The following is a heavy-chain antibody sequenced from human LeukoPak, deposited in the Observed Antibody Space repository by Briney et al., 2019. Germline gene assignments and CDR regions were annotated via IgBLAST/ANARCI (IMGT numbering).Heavy chain of an antibody. CDR1: GGSISSSSYY. J-gene: IGHJ5*02. CDR2: IYYSGST. D-gene: IGHD4-17*01. Sequence: SETLSLTCTISGGSISSSSYYWGWIRQPPGKGLEWIGSIYYSGSTYYNPSLKSRVTISVDTSKNQFSLKLSSVTAADTAVYYCARHGNTVTGNWFDPWGQGTLVTVSS. CDR3: ARHGNTVTGNWFDP. V-gene: IGHV4-39*01.